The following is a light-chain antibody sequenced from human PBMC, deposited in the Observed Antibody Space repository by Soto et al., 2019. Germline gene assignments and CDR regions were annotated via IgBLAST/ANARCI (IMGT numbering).Light chain of an antibody. V-gene: IGKV3-15*01. CDR1: QSVSSD. CDR2: GAS. Sequence: EIVMTQSPGTLSVSPGERATLSCRASQSVSSDLAWYQQKPGQAPRLLIYGASTRATSVPARFSGSGSGTEFTLTISSLQSEDFAVYYCQQYNNWPRTFGQGTKLEIK. CDR3: QQYNNWPRT. J-gene: IGKJ2*02.